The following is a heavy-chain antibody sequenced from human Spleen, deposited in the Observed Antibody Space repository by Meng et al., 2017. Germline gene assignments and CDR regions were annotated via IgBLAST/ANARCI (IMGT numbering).Heavy chain of an antibody. V-gene: IGHV1-18*04. CDR1: GYIFADFF. D-gene: IGHD3-16*01. CDR3: VRKGYVIDY. CDR2: ISDYNGDKKYDT. Sequence: QVQPVQSGPEVKKPGASVKLSCKASGYIFADFFIHWVRQAPGQGLEWMGWISDYNGDKKYDTKYAQKFQGRVTLTTDTSTSTAYMELGSLRSDDTAVFYCVRKGYVIDYWGQGTLVTVSS. J-gene: IGHJ4*02.